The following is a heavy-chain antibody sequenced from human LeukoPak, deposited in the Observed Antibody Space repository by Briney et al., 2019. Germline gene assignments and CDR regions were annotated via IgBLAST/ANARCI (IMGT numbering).Heavy chain of an antibody. D-gene: IGHD6-13*01. CDR2: ISASGGST. V-gene: IGHV3-23*01. CDR3: ARDELVAAAGTIDY. J-gene: IGHJ4*02. CDR1: GFTFSSYE. Sequence: QPGGSLRLSCAASGFTFSSYEMSWVRQAPGKGLEWVSAISASGGSTYYADSVKGRFTISRDNSKNTLYLQMNSLRDEDTAVYYCARDELVAAAGTIDYWGQGTLVTVSS.